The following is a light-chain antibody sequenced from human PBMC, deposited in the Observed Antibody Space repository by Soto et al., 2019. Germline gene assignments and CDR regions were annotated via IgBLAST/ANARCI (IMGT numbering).Light chain of an antibody. CDR1: SSNIGRNY. CDR2: RND. Sequence: QSVLTQPPSASETPGQRVTISCSGSSSNIGRNYVYWYQQLPGTAPKLPIYRNDQRPSGVPDRLSGSKSGTSASLAISGLRSEDEADYYCAAWDDSLSGLYVFGTGTKLTVL. J-gene: IGLJ1*01. CDR3: AAWDDSLSGLYV. V-gene: IGLV1-47*01.